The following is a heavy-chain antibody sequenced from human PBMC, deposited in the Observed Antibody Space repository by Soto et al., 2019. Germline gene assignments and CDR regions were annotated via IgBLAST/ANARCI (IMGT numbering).Heavy chain of an antibody. CDR1: GGSFSGYY. V-gene: IGHV4-34*01. CDR3: ARGPHYYGSGSYYHRIMSYFDY. Sequence: SETLSLTCAVYGGSFSGYYWSWIRQPPGKGLEWIGEINHSGSTNYNPSLKSRVTISVDTSKNQFSLKLSSVTAADTAVYYCARGPHYYGSGSYYHRIMSYFDYWGQGTLVTVSS. CDR2: INHSGST. D-gene: IGHD3-10*01. J-gene: IGHJ4*02.